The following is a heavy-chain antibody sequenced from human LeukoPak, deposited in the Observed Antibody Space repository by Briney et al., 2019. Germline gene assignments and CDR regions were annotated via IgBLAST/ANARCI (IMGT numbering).Heavy chain of an antibody. CDR2: IYTSGST. V-gene: IGHV4-61*02. CDR1: GGSISSGSYY. J-gene: IGHJ5*02. Sequence: TLSLTCAVSGGSISSGSYYWSWIRQPAGKGLEWIGRIYTSGSTNYNPSLKSRVTISVDTSKNQFSLKLSSVTAADTAVYYCARENWDIVVVVASNWFDPWGQGTLVTVSS. D-gene: IGHD2-15*01. CDR3: ARENWDIVVVVASNWFDP.